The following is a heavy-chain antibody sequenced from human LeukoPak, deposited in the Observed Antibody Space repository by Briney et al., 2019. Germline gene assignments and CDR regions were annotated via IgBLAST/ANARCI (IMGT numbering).Heavy chain of an antibody. CDR3: ARVIAYFDWLFDPRDYYYYMDV. V-gene: IGHV1-18*01. CDR2: ISAYNGNT. D-gene: IGHD3-9*01. J-gene: IGHJ6*03. Sequence: GASVKVSCKASGYTFTSYGISWVRQAPGQGLEWMGWISAYNGNTNYAQKLQGRVTMTTDTSTSTAYMELRSLRSDDTAVYYCARVIAYFDWLFDPRDYYYYMDVWGKGTTVTISS. CDR1: GYTFTSYG.